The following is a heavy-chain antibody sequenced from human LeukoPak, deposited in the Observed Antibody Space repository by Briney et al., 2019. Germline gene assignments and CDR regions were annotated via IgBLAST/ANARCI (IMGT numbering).Heavy chain of an antibody. CDR2: ISGSGGST. CDR3: AKDSYEYSSSSLFDY. J-gene: IGHJ4*02. D-gene: IGHD6-6*01. Sequence: GGSLRLSCAASGFTFSSYAMSWVRQAPGKELEWVSAISGSGGSTYYADSVKGRFTISRDNSKNTLYLQMNSLRAEDTAVYYCAKDSYEYSSSSLFDYWGQGTLVTVSS. V-gene: IGHV3-23*01. CDR1: GFTFSSYA.